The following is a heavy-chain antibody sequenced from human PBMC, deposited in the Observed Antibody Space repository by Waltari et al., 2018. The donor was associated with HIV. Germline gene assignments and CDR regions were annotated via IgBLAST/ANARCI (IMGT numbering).Heavy chain of an antibody. J-gene: IGHJ1*01. CDR3: AKGGTSGYTFGFGR. D-gene: IGHD5-18*01. V-gene: IGHV3-74*01. CDR1: GFPFISYW. CDR2: INSDGSIT. Sequence: EVQLVESGGGLVQPGGSLRLSCAAPGFPFISYWIHWVRHAPGKGLVWVSRINSDGSITSHADSVKGRFTISRDNARNTLYLQMNSLGAEDTAMYYCAKGGTSGYTFGFGRWGQGTLVTVSS.